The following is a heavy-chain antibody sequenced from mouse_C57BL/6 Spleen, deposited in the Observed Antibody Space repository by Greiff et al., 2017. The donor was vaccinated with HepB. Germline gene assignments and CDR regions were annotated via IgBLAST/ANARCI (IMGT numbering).Heavy chain of an antibody. J-gene: IGHJ3*01. CDR3: AEGPYYSNYGFAY. V-gene: IGHV5-6*01. CDR1: GFTFSSYG. Sequence: VQLKESGGDLVKPGGSLKLSCAASGFTFSSYGMSWVRQTPDKRLEWVATISSGGSYTYYPDSVKGRFTISRDNAKNTLYLQMSSLKSEDTAMYYCAEGPYYSNYGFAYWGQGTLVTVSA. D-gene: IGHD2-5*01. CDR2: ISSGGSYT.